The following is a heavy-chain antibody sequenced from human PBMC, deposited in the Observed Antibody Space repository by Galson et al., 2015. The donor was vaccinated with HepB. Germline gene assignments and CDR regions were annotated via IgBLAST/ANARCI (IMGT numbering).Heavy chain of an antibody. Sequence: ETLSLTCAVSGDSISRNKWWAWVRQPPGKGLEWIGQIYHSGSTNYNPSLRSRVTMSVDKSNNQFSLNLSSVTAADTAVYYCAGTIEAAGILSFDAFDIWGQGTMLTVSS. CDR2: IYHSGST. CDR3: AGTIEAAGILSFDAFDI. CDR1: GDSISRNKW. J-gene: IGHJ3*02. D-gene: IGHD6-13*01. V-gene: IGHV4-4*02.